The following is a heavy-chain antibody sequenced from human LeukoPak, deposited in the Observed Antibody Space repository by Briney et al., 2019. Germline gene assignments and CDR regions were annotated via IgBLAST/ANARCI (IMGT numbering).Heavy chain of an antibody. CDR2: VSYDGSTK. CDR3: ARGGPYGDSLKSGAFDI. Sequence: PGGSLRLSCAASGFTFSSYAMHWVRQTPDKGLEWVAVVSYDGSTKYYADSVKGRLTISRDNSKNTLYLQMNSLRAEDTAVYYCARGGPYGDSLKSGAFDIWGQGTMVTVSS. V-gene: IGHV3-30*04. D-gene: IGHD4-17*01. CDR1: GFTFSSYA. J-gene: IGHJ3*02.